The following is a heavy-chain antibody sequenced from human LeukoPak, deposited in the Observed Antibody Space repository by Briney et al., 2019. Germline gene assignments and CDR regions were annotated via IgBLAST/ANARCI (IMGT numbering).Heavy chain of an antibody. J-gene: IGHJ6*02. CDR3: ARDRYITEGYYYGMDV. CDR2: IHPRRGDT. D-gene: IGHD5-18*01. V-gene: IGHV1-2*02. Sequence: ASVKVSCKTSGYSFTAFYIHWVRQAPGQGLEWMGWIHPRRGDTNYAQKFQGRVTMTRDTSTSTVYMELSSLTSEDTAVYYCARDRYITEGYYYGMDVWGQGTTVTVSS. CDR1: GYSFTAFY.